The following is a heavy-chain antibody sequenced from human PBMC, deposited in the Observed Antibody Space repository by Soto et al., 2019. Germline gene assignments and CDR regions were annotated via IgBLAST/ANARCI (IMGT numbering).Heavy chain of an antibody. D-gene: IGHD1-26*01. J-gene: IGHJ4*02. V-gene: IGHV3-73*01. CDR2: IRSRANSYTT. CDR1: GFIFIDSA. CDR3: SGAESPDTAYFSLY. Sequence: GGSLRLSCAAPGFIFIDSAIHWGRQASGKGLEWVGRIRSRANSYTTEYPASVQGRFTISRDESKNTAYLQMNSLNIEESAVYYCSGAESPDTAYFSLYWGQGTPVTVSS.